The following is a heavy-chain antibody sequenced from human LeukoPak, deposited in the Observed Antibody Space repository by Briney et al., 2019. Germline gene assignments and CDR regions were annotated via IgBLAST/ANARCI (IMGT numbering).Heavy chain of an antibody. Sequence: SETLSLTCTVSGGSISSHYWSWIQQPPGKGLEWIGYIYYSGSTNYNPSLKSRVTISVDTSKNQFSLKLSSVTAADTAVYYCAGGGKDNWFDPWGQGTLVTVSS. CDR2: IYYSGST. J-gene: IGHJ5*02. CDR1: GGSISSHY. CDR3: AGGGKDNWFDP. D-gene: IGHD3-16*01. V-gene: IGHV4-59*11.